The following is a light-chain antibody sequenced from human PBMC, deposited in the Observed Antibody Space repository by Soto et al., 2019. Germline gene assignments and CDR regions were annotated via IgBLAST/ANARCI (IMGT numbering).Light chain of an antibody. J-gene: IGKJ1*01. CDR2: RAS. CDR3: QQYGTSPWT. V-gene: IGKV3-20*01. CDR1: QSVSSSY. Sequence: EIVLTQSPCTLSWSPGERATLSCGASQSVSSSYLAWYQQKHGQAPRLLIYRASTRATGIPDRFSGSVYGTDFNLTISRLETEDFAVYHCQQYGTSPWTFGQGTKVDIK.